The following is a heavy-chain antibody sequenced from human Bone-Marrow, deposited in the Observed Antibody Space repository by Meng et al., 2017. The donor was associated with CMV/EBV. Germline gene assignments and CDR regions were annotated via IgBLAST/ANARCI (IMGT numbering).Heavy chain of an antibody. V-gene: IGHV4-34*01. CDR1: GESIKTYY. Sequence: GSLRLSCSVSGESIKTYYWSWIRQPPGKGLEWIGEINHSGSTNYNPSLKSRVTISVDTSKNQFSLKLSSVTAADTAVYYCARGRNYPYWGQGTLVTVSS. J-gene: IGHJ4*02. CDR3: ARGRNYPY. D-gene: IGHD3-10*01. CDR2: INHSGST.